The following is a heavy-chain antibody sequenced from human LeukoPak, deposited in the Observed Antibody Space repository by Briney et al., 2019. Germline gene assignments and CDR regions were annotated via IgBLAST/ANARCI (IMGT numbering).Heavy chain of an antibody. CDR2: INHSGST. V-gene: IGHV4-34*01. CDR3: ARVLRRLAARGAITSYYYYMDV. CDR1: GGSFSGYY. J-gene: IGHJ6*03. Sequence: SETLSLTCAVHGGSFSGYYWSWIRQPPGKGLEWIGEINHSGSTNYNPSLKSRVTISVDTSKNQFSLKLSSVTAADTAVYYCARVLRRLAARGAITSYYYYMDVWGKGTTVTVSS. D-gene: IGHD6-6*01.